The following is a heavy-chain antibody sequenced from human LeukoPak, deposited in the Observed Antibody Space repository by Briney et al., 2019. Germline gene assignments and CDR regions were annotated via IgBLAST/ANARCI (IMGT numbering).Heavy chain of an antibody. Sequence: ASVKVSCKASGYTFTGYYMHWVRQAPGQGLEWMGRINPNSGGTNYAQKFQGRVTMTRDTSISTAYMELRRLRSDDTAVYYCARAVWGQYVPGIAVAGSFDYWGQGTLVTVSS. CDR2: INPNSGGT. V-gene: IGHV1-2*06. CDR1: GYTFTGYY. CDR3: ARAVWGQYVPGIAVAGSFDY. D-gene: IGHD6-19*01. J-gene: IGHJ4*02.